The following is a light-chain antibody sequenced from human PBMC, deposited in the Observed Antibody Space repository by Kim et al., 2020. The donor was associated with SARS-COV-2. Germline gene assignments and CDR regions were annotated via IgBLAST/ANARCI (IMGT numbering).Light chain of an antibody. Sequence: PGDRGTLSCSASQRVRGNFLAWYQQKPGQAPRLLIYAASSSAGGVPDRFSGSGSGTDFTLTIDRLEPEDLAVYYCQIYDDSPPNTCGQGTKLEI. CDR1: QRVRGNF. J-gene: IGKJ2*01. CDR3: QIYDDSPPNT. V-gene: IGKV3-20*01. CDR2: AAS.